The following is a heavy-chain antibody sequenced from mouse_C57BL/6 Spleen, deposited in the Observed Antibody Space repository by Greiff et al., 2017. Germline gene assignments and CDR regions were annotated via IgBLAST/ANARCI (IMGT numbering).Heavy chain of an antibody. J-gene: IGHJ4*01. D-gene: IGHD2-1*01. V-gene: IGHV1-81*01. CDR2: IYPRSGNT. CDR3: AITTTRYAMDD. CDR1: GYTFTNYG. Sequence: VQLQQSGAELVRPGASVKLSCKASGYTFTNYGISWVKQRTGQGLEWIGEIYPRSGNTYYNEKFKGKATLTADKSSSTAYMELRRLTSSDSDVYSCAITTTRYAMDDWGQGTSVTVSS.